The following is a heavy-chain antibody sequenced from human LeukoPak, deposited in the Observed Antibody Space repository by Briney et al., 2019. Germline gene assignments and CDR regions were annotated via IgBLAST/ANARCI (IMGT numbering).Heavy chain of an antibody. V-gene: IGHV1-18*01. CDR3: ARVIAAAPDY. Sequence: GGSLRLSCAASGFTFTSYGISWVRQAPGQGLEWMGWISAYNGNTNYAQKLQGRVTMTTDTSTSTAYMELRSLRSDDTAVYYCARVIAAAPDYWGQGTLVTVSS. CDR1: GFTFTSYG. CDR2: ISAYNGNT. D-gene: IGHD6-13*01. J-gene: IGHJ4*02.